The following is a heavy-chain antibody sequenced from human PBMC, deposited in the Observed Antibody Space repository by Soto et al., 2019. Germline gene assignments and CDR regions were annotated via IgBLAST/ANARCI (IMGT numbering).Heavy chain of an antibody. J-gene: IGHJ4*02. V-gene: IGHV1-3*01. D-gene: IGHD5-12*01. CDR3: ARSEWLRFGVFDY. CDR1: GGTFSSYT. Sequence: ASVKVSCKASGGTFSSYTISWVRQAPGQGLEWMGWINAGNSNTKYSQKFQGRVTITRDTSASTVYMELSSLRSEDTAVYYCARSEWLRFGVFDYWGQGTPVTVSS. CDR2: INAGNSNT.